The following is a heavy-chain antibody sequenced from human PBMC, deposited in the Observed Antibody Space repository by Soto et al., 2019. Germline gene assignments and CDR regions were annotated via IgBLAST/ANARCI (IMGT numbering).Heavy chain of an antibody. J-gene: IGHJ5*01. CDR1: WNSFSTNISA. D-gene: IGHD3-10*01. CDR2: TYYRSKWYN. Sequence: SQTLALTCAISWNSFSTNISACNLGRQSRSRGLEWLGRTYYRSKWYNDYAVSVKSRITINPDTSKNQFSLQLNSVTPEATAVYYCARVGYSRSGYYYFDSWGQGTLGTGST. CDR3: ARVGYSRSGYYYFDS. V-gene: IGHV6-1*01.